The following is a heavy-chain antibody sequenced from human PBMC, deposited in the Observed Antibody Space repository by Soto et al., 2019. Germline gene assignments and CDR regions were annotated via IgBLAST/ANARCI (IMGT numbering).Heavy chain of an antibody. D-gene: IGHD2-2*01. CDR1: GFTFSNAW. CDR2: IKSKTDGGTT. J-gene: IGHJ4*02. CDR3: TIGYCSSTSCYYLDY. Sequence: GGSLRLSCAASGFTFSNAWMSWVRQAPGKGLEWVGRIKSKTDGGTTDYAAPVKGRFTISRDDSKDTLYLQMNSLKTEDTAVYYCTIGYCSSTSCYYLDYWGQGTLVTVSS. V-gene: IGHV3-15*01.